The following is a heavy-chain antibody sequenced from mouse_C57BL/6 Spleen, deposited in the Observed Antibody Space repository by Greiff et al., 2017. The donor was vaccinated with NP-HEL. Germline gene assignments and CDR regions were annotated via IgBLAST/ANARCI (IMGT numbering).Heavy chain of an antibody. CDR3: ARRDYGSSYVYFDV. D-gene: IGHD1-1*01. CDR2: ISGGGGNT. V-gene: IGHV5-9*01. Sequence: EVKLVESGGGLVKPGGSLKLSCAASGFTFSSYTMSWVRQTPEKRLEWVATISGGGGNTYYPDSVKGRFTISRDNAKNTLYLQMSSLRSEDTALYYCARRDYGSSYVYFDVWGTGTTVTVSS. CDR1: GFTFSSYT. J-gene: IGHJ1*03.